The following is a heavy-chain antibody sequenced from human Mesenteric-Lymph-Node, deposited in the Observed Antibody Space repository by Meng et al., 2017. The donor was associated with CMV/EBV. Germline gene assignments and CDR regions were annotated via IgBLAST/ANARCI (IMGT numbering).Heavy chain of an antibody. J-gene: IGHJ4*02. V-gene: IGHV1-2*02. D-gene: IGHD3-22*01. CDR1: GYTFTGYY. Sequence: ASVKVSCKASGYTFTGYYMHWVRQAPGQGLEWMGWINPTSGGTNYAQNFQGRVTITRDTSISTAYMELSRLRSDDTAVYYCVTKYYHDSRGYPPFDYWGQGTLVTVSS. CDR3: VTKYYHDSRGYPPFDY. CDR2: INPTSGGT.